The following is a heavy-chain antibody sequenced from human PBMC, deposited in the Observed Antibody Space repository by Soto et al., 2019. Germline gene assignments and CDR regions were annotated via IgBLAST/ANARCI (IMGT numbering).Heavy chain of an antibody. J-gene: IGHJ6*02. CDR1: GGSISSGDYY. D-gene: IGHD6-19*01. Sequence: QVQLQESGPGLVKPSQTLSLTCTVSGGSISSGDYYWSWIRQPPGKGLEWIGYIYYSGSTYYNPSLKSRVTISVDTSKNQFSLKLSSVTAADTAVYYCAREARVGETTFQWLVNYYYGMDVWGQGTTVTASS. CDR2: IYYSGST. CDR3: AREARVGETTFQWLVNYYYGMDV. V-gene: IGHV4-30-4*01.